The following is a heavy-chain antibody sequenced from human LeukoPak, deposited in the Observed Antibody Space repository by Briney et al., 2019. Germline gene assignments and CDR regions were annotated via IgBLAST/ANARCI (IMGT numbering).Heavy chain of an antibody. CDR2: LRYDGSNK. V-gene: IGHV3-30*02. Sequence: GRSLRLSCAASGFTFSSYGMHWVRQAPGKGLEWVAFLRYDGSNKYYADSVKGRFTISRDNSKNTLYLQMNSLRAEDTAVYYCAKDVPNCSSTSCPFDYWGQGTLVTVSS. J-gene: IGHJ4*02. CDR1: GFTFSSYG. CDR3: AKDVPNCSSTSCPFDY. D-gene: IGHD2-2*01.